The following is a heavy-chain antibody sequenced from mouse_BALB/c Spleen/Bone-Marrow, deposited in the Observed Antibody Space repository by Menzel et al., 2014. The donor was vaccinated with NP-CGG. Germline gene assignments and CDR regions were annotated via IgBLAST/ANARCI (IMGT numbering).Heavy chain of an antibody. CDR3: ARHPIYYYGSSWGNYAMDY. D-gene: IGHD1-1*01. J-gene: IGHJ4*01. Sequence: EVKLVESGGGLVQPGGSLKLSCAASGFTFSSYTMSWVRQTPEKWLEWVAYISNGGGSTHYPDTVKGRFTIFRDNAKNTLYLQMSSLKSEDTAMYYCARHPIYYYGSSWGNYAMDYWGQGTSVTVSS. CDR2: ISNGGGST. V-gene: IGHV5-12-2*01. CDR1: GFTFSSYT.